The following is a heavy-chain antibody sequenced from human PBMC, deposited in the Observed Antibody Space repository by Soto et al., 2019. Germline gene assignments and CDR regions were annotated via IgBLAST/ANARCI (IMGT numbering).Heavy chain of an antibody. J-gene: IGHJ6*02. CDR3: AREQLAPSGYFYGLDV. V-gene: IGHV3-30-3*01. D-gene: IGHD1-1*01. Sequence: QVQLVESGGGVVQPGRSLRVSCAASGFTFSSYAMHWVRQAPGKGLEWVAIISYDGSNKYNADSVKGRFTISRDNSENTLYLQMNGLRTEDTAVYYCAREQLAPSGYFYGLDVWGQGTTVTVSS. CDR2: ISYDGSNK. CDR1: GFTFSSYA.